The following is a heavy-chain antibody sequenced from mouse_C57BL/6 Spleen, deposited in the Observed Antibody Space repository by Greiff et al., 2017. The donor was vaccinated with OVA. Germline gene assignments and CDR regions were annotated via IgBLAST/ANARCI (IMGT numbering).Heavy chain of an antibody. CDR2: IYPGDGDT. D-gene: IGHD2-3*01. V-gene: IGHV1-80*01. J-gene: IGHJ2*01. CDR3: ARFYDGYYGGFFDY. Sequence: QVQLQQSGAELVKPGASVKISCKASGYAFSSYWMNWVKQRPGKGLEWIGQIYPGDGDTNYNGKFKGKATLTADKSSSTAYMQLSSLTSEDSAVYFCARFYDGYYGGFFDYWGQGTTLTVSS. CDR1: GYAFSSYW.